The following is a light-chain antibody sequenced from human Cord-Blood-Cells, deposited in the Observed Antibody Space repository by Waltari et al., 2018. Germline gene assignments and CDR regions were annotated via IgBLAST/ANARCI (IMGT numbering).Light chain of an antibody. CDR3: SSYTSSSTVV. Sequence: VSGSPGQSVTISCTGTSSDVGGYNYVSWYQQHPGKAPKLMIYDVSNRPSGVSNRFSGSKSGNTASLTISGLQAEDEADYYCSSYTSSSTVVFGGGTKLTVL. CDR1: SSDVGGYNY. CDR2: DVS. J-gene: IGLJ2*01. V-gene: IGLV2-14*04.